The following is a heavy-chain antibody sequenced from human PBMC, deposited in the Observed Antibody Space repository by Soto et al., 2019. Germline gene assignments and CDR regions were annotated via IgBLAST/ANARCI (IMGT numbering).Heavy chain of an antibody. V-gene: IGHV3-23*01. CDR1: GFTFSSYA. D-gene: IGHD3-22*01. CDR2: ISGSGGRT. Sequence: PGGSLRLSCAASGFTFSSYAMSWVRQAPGKGLEWVSAISGSGGRTYYADSVKGRFTISRDNSKNTLYLQMNSLRAEDTAVYYCAALIVVVMYPDYWGQGTLLTVSS. CDR3: AALIVVVMYPDY. J-gene: IGHJ4*02.